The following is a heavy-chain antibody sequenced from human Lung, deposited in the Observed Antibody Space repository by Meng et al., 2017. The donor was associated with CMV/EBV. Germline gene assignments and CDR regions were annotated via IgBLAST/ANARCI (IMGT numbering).Heavy chain of an antibody. CDR2: IIPILGIA. CDR3: ARGDIVVVPAAIPAYFDY. J-gene: IGHJ4*02. V-gene: IGHV1-69*10. CDR1: GGIFSSYA. D-gene: IGHD2-2*02. Sequence: SXXVSXKASGGIFSSYAISWVRQAPGQGLEWMGGIIPILGIANYAQKFQGRVTITEDKCTSTAYMELSSLRSEDTAVYYCARGDIVVVPAAIPAYFDYWGQGXLVTVSS.